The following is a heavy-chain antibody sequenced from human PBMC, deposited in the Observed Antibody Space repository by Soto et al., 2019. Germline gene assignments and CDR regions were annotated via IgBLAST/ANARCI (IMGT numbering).Heavy chain of an antibody. CDR2: ISYDGSNK. D-gene: IGHD3-22*01. J-gene: IGHJ3*02. CDR1: GFTFSSYA. V-gene: IGHV3-30-3*01. Sequence: QVQLVESGGGVVQPGRSLRLSCAASGFTFSSYAMLWVRQAPGKGLEWVAVISYDGSNKYYADSVKGRFTISRDNSKNTLYLQMNSLRAEDTAVYYCAREMHGTGYYYDSSGYYSSAFDIWGQGTMVTVSS. CDR3: AREMHGTGYYYDSSGYYSSAFDI.